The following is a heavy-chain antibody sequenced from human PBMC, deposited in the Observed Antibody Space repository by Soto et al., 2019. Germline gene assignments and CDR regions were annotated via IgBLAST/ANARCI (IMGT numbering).Heavy chain of an antibody. Sequence: HPGGSLRLSCAASGFTFSSYAMTWVRQAPGKGLEWVSAISGSGGSTYYADSVKGRFTISRDNSKNTLYLQMNSLRAEDTAVYYCAKIPTVTGIGSAFDIWGQGTMVTVSS. CDR1: GFTFSSYA. V-gene: IGHV3-23*01. J-gene: IGHJ3*02. D-gene: IGHD4-17*01. CDR2: ISGSGGST. CDR3: AKIPTVTGIGSAFDI.